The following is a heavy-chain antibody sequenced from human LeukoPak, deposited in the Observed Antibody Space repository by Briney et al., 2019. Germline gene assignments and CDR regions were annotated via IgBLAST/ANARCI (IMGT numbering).Heavy chain of an antibody. CDR1: GFTFSSYG. CDR3: AKDHEDIVVVPAGQGFYVF. J-gene: IGHJ4*02. CDR2: IRYDGSNK. V-gene: IGHV3-30*02. D-gene: IGHD2-2*01. Sequence: PGGSLRLSCAASGFTFSSYGMHWVRQAPGKGLEWVAFIRYDGSNKYYADSVKGRFTISRDNSKNTLYLQMNSLRAEDTAVYYCAKDHEDIVVVPAGQGFYVFWGQGTLVTVSS.